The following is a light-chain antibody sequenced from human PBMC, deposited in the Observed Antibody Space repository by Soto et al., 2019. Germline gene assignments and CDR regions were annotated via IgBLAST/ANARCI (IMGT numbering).Light chain of an antibody. CDR2: AAS. J-gene: IGKJ1*01. Sequence: DIQMTQSPSSLSASVGDGVTITCRASQSISSYVSWYQQKPGKAPKLPIYAASRLQSGVPSRFSGSRSGTDFTLTISSLQPEDFATYYCQQSYSRVTFGQGTKVDIK. V-gene: IGKV1-39*01. CDR1: QSISSY. CDR3: QQSYSRVT.